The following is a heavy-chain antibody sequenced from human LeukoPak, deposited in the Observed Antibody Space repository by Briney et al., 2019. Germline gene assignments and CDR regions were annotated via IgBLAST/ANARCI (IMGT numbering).Heavy chain of an antibody. V-gene: IGHV4-59*01. D-gene: IGHD1-26*01. CDR3: AREFRGTYYL. J-gene: IGHJ4*02. CDR1: GGSISSYY. CDR2: IYYSGST. Sequence: SETLSLTCTVSGGSISSYYWSWIRQPPGKGLEWIGYIYYSGSTNYNPSLKSRVTISVDTSKNQFSLKLSSVTAADTAVYYCAREFRGTYYLWGQGTLVTVSS.